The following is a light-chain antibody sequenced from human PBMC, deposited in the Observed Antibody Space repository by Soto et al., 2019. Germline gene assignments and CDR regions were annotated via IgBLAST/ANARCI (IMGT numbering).Light chain of an antibody. CDR2: AAS. Sequence: DIQMNKYPSSLSASVGDRVTITCRASQSISSYLNWYQQKPGKAPKLLIYAASSLQSGVPSRFSGSGSGTDFTLTISSLQPEDFATYYCQQSYSTPRTFGQGTKVDIK. J-gene: IGKJ1*01. CDR1: QSISSY. CDR3: QQSYSTPRT. V-gene: IGKV1-39*01.